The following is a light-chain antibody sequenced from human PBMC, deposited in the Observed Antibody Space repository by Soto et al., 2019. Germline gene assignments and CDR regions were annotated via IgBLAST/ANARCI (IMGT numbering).Light chain of an antibody. CDR2: GAS. J-gene: IGKJ1*01. Sequence: EIVLTQSPGTLSLSPGERANLSCRASQSVSSSYLAWYQQKHGQAPRILIYGASSRDTGIPDRFSGSGSGTEFTLSLTSLQSEDFEVDYCQQRSNSPRTFGQGTKVDIK. CDR1: QSVSSSY. V-gene: IGKV3D-20*02. CDR3: QQRSNSPRT.